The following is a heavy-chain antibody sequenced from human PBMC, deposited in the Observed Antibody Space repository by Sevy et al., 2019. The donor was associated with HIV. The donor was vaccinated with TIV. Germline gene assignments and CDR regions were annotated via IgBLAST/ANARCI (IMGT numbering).Heavy chain of an antibody. V-gene: IGHV3-21*06. CDR3: ALERLSSDVAEYFQN. J-gene: IGHJ1*01. CDR2: ISSAGSFI. Sequence: GGSLRLSCAASGFTFSYYSLTWVRQAPGKGLEWVSSISSAGSFIYYAYSVKGRFTISRDSAKSSLYLQMNSLGVEDTAVYYCALERLSSDVAEYFQNWGQGTLVTVSS. CDR1: GFTFSYYS. D-gene: IGHD1-1*01.